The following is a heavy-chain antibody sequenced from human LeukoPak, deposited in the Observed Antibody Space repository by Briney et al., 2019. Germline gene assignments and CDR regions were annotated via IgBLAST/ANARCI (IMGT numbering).Heavy chain of an antibody. CDR1: GFSFSTSR. J-gene: IGHJ6*04. Sequence: GGSLRLSCAASGFSFSTSRMHWVRQVRGKGLVWVSLINSDASSTTYADSVKGRFTISRDNAKNTVYLQMNSLRPEDTAVYYCARDRFYIPDVWGKGTTVTVSS. V-gene: IGHV3-74*03. D-gene: IGHD3-10*01. CDR2: INSDASST. CDR3: ARDRFYIPDV.